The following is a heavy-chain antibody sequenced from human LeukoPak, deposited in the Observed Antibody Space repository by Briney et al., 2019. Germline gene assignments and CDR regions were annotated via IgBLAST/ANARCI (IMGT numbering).Heavy chain of an antibody. CDR3: ARAEYYYGSGSYYYY. CDR2: IDWDDDK. D-gene: IGHD3-10*01. CDR1: GFSLSTSGMR. V-gene: IGHV2-70*04. Sequence: SGPALVKPTQTLTLTCSFSGFSLSTSGMRVSWIRQPPGKALEWLARIDWDDDKFYSTSLKTRLTISKDTSKNQVVLTMTNMDPVDTATYYCARAEYYYGSGSYYYYWGQGTLVTVSS. J-gene: IGHJ4*02.